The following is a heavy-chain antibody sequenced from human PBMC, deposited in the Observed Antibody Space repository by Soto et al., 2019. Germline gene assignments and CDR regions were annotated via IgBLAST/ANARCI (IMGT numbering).Heavy chain of an antibody. CDR1: GGSISSYY. CDR3: ARSRSGWYYFDY. J-gene: IGHJ4*02. CDR2: IYYSRST. V-gene: IGHV4-59*01. D-gene: IGHD6-19*01. Sequence: QVQLQESGPGLVKPSEPLSLTCTVSGGSISSYYWSWIRQPPGKGHESIGYIYYSRSTNYNPSLKSRVTISVDTSKNQFSLKVSAVTAADTAVYYCARSRSGWYYFDYWGQGTLVTVSS.